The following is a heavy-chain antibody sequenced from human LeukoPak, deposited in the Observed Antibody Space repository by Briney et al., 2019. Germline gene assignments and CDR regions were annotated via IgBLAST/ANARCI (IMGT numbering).Heavy chain of an antibody. Sequence: TSETLSLTCTVSGGSISSGSNYWSWIRQPAGKGLEGIGRIYTSGSTNYNPSLKSRVTISVDTSKNQFSLKLSSVTAADTAVYYCARELDYSNYGYFDYWGQGTLLTVSS. CDR2: IYTSGST. CDR3: ARELDYSNYGYFDY. D-gene: IGHD4-11*01. CDR1: GGSISSGSNY. V-gene: IGHV4-61*02. J-gene: IGHJ4*02.